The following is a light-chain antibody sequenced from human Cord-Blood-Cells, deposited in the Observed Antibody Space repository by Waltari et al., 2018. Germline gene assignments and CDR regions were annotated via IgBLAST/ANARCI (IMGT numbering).Light chain of an antibody. CDR3: CAYAGSYTYVV. CDR2: DVS. V-gene: IGLV2-11*02. CDR1: SSDVGGYDY. J-gene: IGLJ2*01. Sequence: QSALTQPRSVSGSHGQSVTISCTGTSSDVGGYDYVSWYQQHPGRAPKLMIYDVSKRPSGVPDRLCGSKSGNTASLTISGLQAEDEADYYCCAYAGSYTYVVFGGGTKLTVL.